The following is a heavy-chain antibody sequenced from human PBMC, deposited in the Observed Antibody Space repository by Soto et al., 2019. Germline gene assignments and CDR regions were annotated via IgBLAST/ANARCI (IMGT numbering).Heavy chain of an antibody. J-gene: IGHJ5*02. CDR1: GGSVSSGSYY. V-gene: IGHV4-61*01. D-gene: IGHD3-3*01. CDR2: IYYSGST. CDR3: ARGLRLQFLESIGWFEP. Sequence: SETLSLTCTVSGGSVSSGSYYWSWIRQPPGKGLEWIGYIYYSGSTNYNPSLKSRVTISVDTSKNQFSLKLSSVTAADTAVYYCARGLRLQFLESIGWFEPWGQGTLVTVSS.